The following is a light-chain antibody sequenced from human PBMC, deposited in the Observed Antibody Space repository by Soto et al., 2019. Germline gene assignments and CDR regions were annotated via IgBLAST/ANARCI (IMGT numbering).Light chain of an antibody. CDR3: HQYHNWPRT. J-gene: IGKJ1*01. CDR1: ERVSSN. Sequence: IVMTQSPATLSVSPGERATLSCRASERVSSNLAWYQQKPGQAPGLLLYATSTRAMGIPARFRGSGSGTEFTLTISSLQSEDFAVYYCHQYHNWPRTFGQGTKVEIK. CDR2: ATS. V-gene: IGKV3D-15*01.